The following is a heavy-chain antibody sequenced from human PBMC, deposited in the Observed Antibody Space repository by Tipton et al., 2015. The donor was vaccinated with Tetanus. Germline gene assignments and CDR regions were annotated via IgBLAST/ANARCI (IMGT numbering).Heavy chain of an antibody. CDR1: GGSVSGYY. J-gene: IGHJ4*02. D-gene: IGHD5-12*01. Sequence: TLSLTCTVYGGSVSGYYWTWIRQPPGKGLEWTGEVTHDETTNFNSSLKSRASIALDTSKNQFSLKLTSVTAADTAVYYCARGPRYNYWGQGMLVTVSS. CDR3: ARGPRYNY. V-gene: IGHV4-34*01. CDR2: VTHDETT.